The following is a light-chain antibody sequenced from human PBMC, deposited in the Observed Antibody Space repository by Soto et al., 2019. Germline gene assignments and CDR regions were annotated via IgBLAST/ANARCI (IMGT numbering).Light chain of an antibody. J-gene: IGLJ2*01. Sequence: NFMLTQPHSVSESPGKTVTISCTHTSGSIASNYVQWYQQRPGSAPTTVIYEDDPRPSGVPDRFSGSIDASSDSASLTVSGLKTEDEAVYYCQSFDSSNSVLYGGGTKLTVL. CDR2: EDD. CDR1: SGSIASNY. CDR3: QSFDSSNSVL. V-gene: IGLV6-57*04.